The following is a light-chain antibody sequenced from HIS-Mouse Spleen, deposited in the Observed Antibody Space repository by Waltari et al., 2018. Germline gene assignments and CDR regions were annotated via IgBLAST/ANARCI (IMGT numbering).Light chain of an antibody. V-gene: IGLV2-14*03. CDR2: DVS. Sequence: QSALTQPASVSGSPGQSITISCTGTSSDVGGSNYVPWYQQHPGKAPKLMIYDVSNRPSGVSNRFSGSKSGNTASLTISGLQAEDEADYYCSSYTSSSTLVVFGTGTKVTVL. J-gene: IGLJ1*01. CDR1: SSDVGGSNY. CDR3: SSYTSSSTLVV.